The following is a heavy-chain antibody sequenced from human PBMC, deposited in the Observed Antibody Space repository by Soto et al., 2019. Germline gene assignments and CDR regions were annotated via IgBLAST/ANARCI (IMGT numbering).Heavy chain of an antibody. CDR2: IYHSGST. D-gene: IGHD2-15*01. V-gene: IGHV4-30-2*01. Sequence: ASETLSLTCAVSGVSISSGGYSWSWIRQPPGKGLEWIGDIYHSGSTYYNPSLKSRVTISVDRSKKQFSLKLSSVTAADTAVYYCAGAWGYCSGGSCPVGWFDPGGQGTLVTVSS. CDR3: AGAWGYCSGGSCPVGWFDP. CDR1: GVSISSGGYS. J-gene: IGHJ5*02.